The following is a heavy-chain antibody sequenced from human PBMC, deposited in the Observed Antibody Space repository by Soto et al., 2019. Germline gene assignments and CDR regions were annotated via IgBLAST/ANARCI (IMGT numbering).Heavy chain of an antibody. CDR2: IFWDDDK. V-gene: IGHV2-5*02. Sequence: GLTAGGPTHTLTLTCTFSGFSLSTSGVAVGWIRQAPRKAPEWLAFIFWDDDKRYSPSMENRLTITKDTSKNQVVLTMNNMDPVDTDTYYCARIFDFWSGYYFSYWGRGTPVTVSS. J-gene: IGHJ4*02. CDR1: GFSLSTSGVA. CDR3: ARIFDFWSGYYFSY. D-gene: IGHD3-3*01.